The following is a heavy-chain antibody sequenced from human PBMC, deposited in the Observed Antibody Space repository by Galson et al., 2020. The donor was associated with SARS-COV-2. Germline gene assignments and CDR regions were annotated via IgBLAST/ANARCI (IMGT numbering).Heavy chain of an antibody. CDR2: IWHDGSNK. CDR3: AREGIVGDTTGMDV. J-gene: IGHJ6*02. CDR1: GLTFSSYR. V-gene: IGHV3-33*08. Sequence: GGSLRLSCAASGLTFSSYRMPWVRQAPGNGLEWVADIWHDGSNKYYADSVKGRFTISRDNSKNTLYLQMNSLRAEDTAVYYCAREGIVGDTTGMDVWGQGTTVTVSS. D-gene: IGHD1-26*01.